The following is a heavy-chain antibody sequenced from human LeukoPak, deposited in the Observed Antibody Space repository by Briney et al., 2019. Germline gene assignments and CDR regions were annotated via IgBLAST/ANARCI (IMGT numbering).Heavy chain of an antibody. V-gene: IGHV4-59*01. CDR2: IYYSGMT. CDR1: GGSISTYY. Sequence: SETLSLTCTVSGGSISTYYWNWIRQTPGKGLEWIGFIYYSGMTNYNPSLKSRVTISVDVSKNQFSLKLRSVTPADTAVYYCARGPSAFGTTICGVLMGTWFDPWGQGTLVTVSS. D-gene: IGHD3-3*01. CDR3: ARGPSAFGTTICGVLMGTWFDP. J-gene: IGHJ5*02.